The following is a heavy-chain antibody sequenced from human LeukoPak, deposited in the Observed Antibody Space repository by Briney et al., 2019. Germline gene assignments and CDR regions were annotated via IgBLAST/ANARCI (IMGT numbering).Heavy chain of an antibody. D-gene: IGHD3-3*01. CDR2: ISYDGSNK. CDR1: GFTFSSYW. V-gene: IGHV3-30-3*01. J-gene: IGHJ4*02. CDR3: ARDSYFDFWSGYYIRGYFDF. Sequence: QSGGSLRLSCAASGFTFSSYWMHWVRQAPGKGLEWVAVISYDGSNKYYADSVKGRFTFSRDNSKNTLYLQMNSLRAEDTAVYYCARDSYFDFWSGYYIRGYFDFWGQGTLVTVSS.